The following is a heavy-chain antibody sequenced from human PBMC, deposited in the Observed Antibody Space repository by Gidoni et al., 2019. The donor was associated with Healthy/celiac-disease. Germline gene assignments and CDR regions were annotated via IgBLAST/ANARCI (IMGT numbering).Heavy chain of an antibody. V-gene: IGHV3-30*18. CDR3: AKKQVSNYGMDV. CDR2: ISYDGSNK. J-gene: IGHJ6*02. Sequence: QVQLVESGGGVVQSGRSLRFYCAAAGVTISRYGLHWVRQAPGKGLEWVAVISYDGSNKYYADSVKGRFTISRDNSKNTLYLQMNSLRAEDTAVYYCAKKQVSNYGMDVWGQGTTVTVSS. CDR1: GVTISRYG. D-gene: IGHD6-6*01.